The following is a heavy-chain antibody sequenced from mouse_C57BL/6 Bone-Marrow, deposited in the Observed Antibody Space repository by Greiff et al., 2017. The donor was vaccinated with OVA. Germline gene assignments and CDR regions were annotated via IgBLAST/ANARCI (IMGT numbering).Heavy chain of an antibody. Sequence: QVQLQQPGAELVMPGASVKLSCKASGYTFTSYWMHWVKQRPGQGLEWIGEIDPSDSYTNYNQKFKGKSTLTVDKSSSTAYMQLSSLTSEDSAVYYGAGWGLRREAWFDYWGRGTVVTVSA. CDR2: IDPSDSYT. J-gene: IGHJ3*01. V-gene: IGHV1-69*01. CDR1: GYTFTSYW. CDR3: AGWGLRREAWFDY. D-gene: IGHD2-4*01.